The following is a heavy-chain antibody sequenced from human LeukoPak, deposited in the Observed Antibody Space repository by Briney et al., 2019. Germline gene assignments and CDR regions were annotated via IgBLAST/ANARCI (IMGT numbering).Heavy chain of an antibody. CDR2: INPSGDST. CDR3: ARDLAAAGDY. CDR1: GYTFTSYY. V-gene: IGHV1-46*01. J-gene: IGHJ4*02. Sequence: GASVKVSCKASGYTFTSYYMHWVRQAPGQGLEWMGIINPSGDSTSYAQKFQGRVTMTRDMSTSTVYMELSSLRSEDTAVYYCARDLAAAGDYWGQGTLVTVSS. D-gene: IGHD6-13*01.